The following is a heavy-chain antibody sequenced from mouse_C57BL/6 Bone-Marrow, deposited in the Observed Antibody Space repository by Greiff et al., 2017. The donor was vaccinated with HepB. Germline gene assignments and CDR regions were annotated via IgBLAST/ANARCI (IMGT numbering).Heavy chain of an antibody. J-gene: IGHJ3*01. V-gene: IGHV1-64*01. Sequence: FSFNSSFYTFTIYWMHWVKPRPLHGLEWIGMIHPNSGSTNYNEKFKSKATLTVDKSSSTAYMQLSSLTSEDSAVYYCARNPFFAYWGQGTLVTVSA. CDR1: FYTFTIYW. CDR3: ARNPFFAY. CDR2: IHPNSGST.